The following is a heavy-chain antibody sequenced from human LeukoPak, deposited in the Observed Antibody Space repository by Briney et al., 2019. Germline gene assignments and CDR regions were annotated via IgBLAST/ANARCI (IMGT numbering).Heavy chain of an antibody. CDR3: ARERQDTIVHSGAFDI. Sequence: GKSLRLSCGASGFTLGTYIMHWVRQAPGKGVQWVAAVASDGSQTFYIQSVRGRFTISRDNSKNTLYLQMNTLRAEDTAVYFCARERQDTIVHSGAFDIWGQGTMVTVSS. CDR1: GFTLGTYI. V-gene: IGHV3-30-3*01. J-gene: IGHJ3*02. D-gene: IGHD3-10*01. CDR2: VASDGSQT.